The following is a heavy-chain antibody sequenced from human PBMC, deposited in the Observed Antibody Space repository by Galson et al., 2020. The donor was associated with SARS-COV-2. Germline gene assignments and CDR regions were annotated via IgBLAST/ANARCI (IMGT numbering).Heavy chain of an antibody. V-gene: IGHV3-21*01. D-gene: IGHD5-18*01. CDR1: GFPFSTYS. Sequence: NSGGSLRLSCAASGFPFSTYSMTWVRLAPGKGLEWVSSISTSSSYTYYVDSVKGRFSISRDNPRNSLYLQMNSLRAEATAVYYCARDEGIRGYNYGRLYYGMDVWGQGTTVTVSS. CDR2: ISTSSSYT. CDR3: ARDEGIRGYNYGRLYYGMDV. J-gene: IGHJ6*02.